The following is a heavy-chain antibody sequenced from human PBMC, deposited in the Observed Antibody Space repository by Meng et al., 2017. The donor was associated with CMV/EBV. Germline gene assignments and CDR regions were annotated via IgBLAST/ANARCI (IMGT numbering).Heavy chain of an antibody. J-gene: IGHJ4*02. CDR1: GGSISSYY. CDR2: IYYSGST. V-gene: IGHV4-59*01. Sequence: SETLSLTCTVSGGSISSYYWSWIRQPPGKGLEWIGYIYYSGSTNYNPSLKSRVTISVDTSTNQFFLKLSSVTAADTAVYYCARARYDSSGYYYYFDYWGQGTLVTVSS. D-gene: IGHD3-22*01. CDR3: ARARYDSSGYYYYFDY.